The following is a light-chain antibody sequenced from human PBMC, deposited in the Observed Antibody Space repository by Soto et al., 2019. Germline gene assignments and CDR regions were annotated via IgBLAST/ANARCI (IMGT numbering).Light chain of an antibody. CDR1: SSDVGGYNY. CDR3: SSYTSSSSLM. Sequence: QSALTQPPSASGSPGQSLTISCTGTSSDVGGYNYVSWYQQHPGKAPKLMIYEVSNRPSGVSNRFSGSKSGNTASLTISGLQAEDEADYYCSSYTSSSSLMFGGGTQLTVL. CDR2: EVS. V-gene: IGLV2-14*01. J-gene: IGLJ7*01.